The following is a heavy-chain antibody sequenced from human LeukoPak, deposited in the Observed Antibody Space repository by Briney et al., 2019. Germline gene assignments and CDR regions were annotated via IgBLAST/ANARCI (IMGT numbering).Heavy chain of an antibody. CDR3: ARVPITIFWSGTDAFDI. V-gene: IGHV1-8*03. CDR1: GYTFTSYD. CDR2: MNPNSGNT. J-gene: IGHJ3*02. D-gene: IGHD3-3*01. Sequence: GASVKVSCKASGYTFTSYDINWVRQATGQGLEWMGWMNPNSGNTGYAQKFQGRVTITRNTSISTAYMELSSLRSEDTAVYYCARVPITIFWSGTDAFDIWGQGTMVTVSS.